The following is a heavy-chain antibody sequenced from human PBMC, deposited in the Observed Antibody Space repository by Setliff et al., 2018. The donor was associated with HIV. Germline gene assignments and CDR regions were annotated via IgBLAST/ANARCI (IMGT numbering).Heavy chain of an antibody. CDR3: ARSPLYSGYERYYFDY. CDR1: GYSISSGYY. J-gene: IGHJ4*02. CDR2: IYHSGST. Sequence: SETLSLTCTVSGYSISSGYYWGWIRLPPGKGLEWIGDIYHSGSTNYNPSLKSRVTISLDRSKTQFSLKLSSVTAADTAVYYCARSPLYSGYERYYFDYWGQGTLVTVSS. D-gene: IGHD5-12*01. V-gene: IGHV4-38-2*02.